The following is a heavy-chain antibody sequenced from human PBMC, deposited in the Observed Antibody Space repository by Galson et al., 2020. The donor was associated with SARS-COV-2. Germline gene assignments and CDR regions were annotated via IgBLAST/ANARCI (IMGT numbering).Heavy chain of an antibody. V-gene: IGHV3-30*04. CDR3: ARDLSDPLLSRFRDLLTDL. J-gene: IGHJ5*02. D-gene: IGHD3-10*01. CDR2: VSYDGNTK. Sequence: HLGESLKISCAASAFTFNTYSLHWVRQTPGTGLEWVAVVSYDGNTKYYADSVQGRFNISRDNSKNTLYLEMNSLRPEDTALYYCARDLSDPLLSRFRDLLTDLWGQGTLVTVSS. CDR1: AFTFNTYS.